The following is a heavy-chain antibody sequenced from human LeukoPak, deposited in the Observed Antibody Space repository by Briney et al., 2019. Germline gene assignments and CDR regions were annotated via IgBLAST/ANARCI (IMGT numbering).Heavy chain of an antibody. Sequence: TLSLTCTVSGVSISSGSYYGRWIRQPAGKGLEWIGRIYSSGSTNYNPSLKSRVTISVDTSKNQFYLTLSSVTDADTGVYYCARARDGYNYYYYLDVWGKGTTVTISS. V-gene: IGHV4-61*02. CDR3: ARARDGYNYYYYLDV. CDR2: IYSSGST. J-gene: IGHJ6*03. CDR1: GVSISSGSYY. D-gene: IGHD5-24*01.